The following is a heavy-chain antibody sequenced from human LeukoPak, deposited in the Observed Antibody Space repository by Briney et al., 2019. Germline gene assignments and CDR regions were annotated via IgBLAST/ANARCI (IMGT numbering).Heavy chain of an antibody. CDR1: GGSISSYY. Sequence: SETLSLTCTVSGGSISSYYWSWIRRPPGKGLEWIGYIYYSGSTNYNPSLKSRVTISVDTSKNQFSLKLSSVTAADTAVYYCARANSGYPPDYWGQGTLVTVSS. V-gene: IGHV4-59*01. CDR2: IYYSGST. CDR3: ARANSGYPPDY. D-gene: IGHD3-22*01. J-gene: IGHJ4*02.